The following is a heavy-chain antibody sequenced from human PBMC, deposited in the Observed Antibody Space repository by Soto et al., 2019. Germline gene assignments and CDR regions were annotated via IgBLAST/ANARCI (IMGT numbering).Heavy chain of an antibody. Sequence: ASVKVSCKASGGTFSSYAISWVRQAPGQGLEWMGGIIPIFGTANYAQKFQGRVTITADESTSTAYMELSSLRSEDTAVYYCAGTVVVPAAMGHYYYYGMDVWGQGTTVTVSS. CDR1: GGTFSSYA. V-gene: IGHV1-69*13. CDR2: IIPIFGTA. D-gene: IGHD2-2*01. J-gene: IGHJ6*02. CDR3: AGTVVVPAAMGHYYYYGMDV.